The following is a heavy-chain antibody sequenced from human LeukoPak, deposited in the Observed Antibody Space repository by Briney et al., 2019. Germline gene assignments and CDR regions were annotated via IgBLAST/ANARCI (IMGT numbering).Heavy chain of an antibody. Sequence: GGSLRFSCAASGFAFSSYAMSWVRQAPGKGLEWVSSISGSGGSTHYADSMKGRFTISRDNSKITLYLQMNSLRVEDTAVYYCAKDSDAVTTCLDPWGQGTLVAVSS. CDR3: AKDSDAVTTCLDP. CDR2: ISGSGGST. V-gene: IGHV3-23*01. D-gene: IGHD4-17*01. J-gene: IGHJ5*02. CDR1: GFAFSSYA.